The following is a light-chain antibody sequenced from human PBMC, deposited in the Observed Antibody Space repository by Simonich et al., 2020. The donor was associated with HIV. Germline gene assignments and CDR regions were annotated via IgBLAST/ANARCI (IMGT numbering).Light chain of an antibody. J-gene: IGKJ4*01. CDR1: QSVSSSF. V-gene: IGKV3D-20*01. CDR2: ETS. Sequence: EIVMTQSPATLSVSPGERATLSCRASQSVSSSFLAWYQQKPGLAPRLLIYETSNRATGIPDRFSGSGSGTDFTLTISRLEPEDFAVYYCQQYGSSPTFGGGTKVEIK. CDR3: QQYGSSPT.